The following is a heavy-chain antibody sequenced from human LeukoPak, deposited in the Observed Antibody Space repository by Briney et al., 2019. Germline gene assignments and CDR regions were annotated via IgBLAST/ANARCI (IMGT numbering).Heavy chain of an antibody. J-gene: IGHJ4*02. CDR2: IGSGSGFI. V-gene: IGHV3-21*01. CDR3: ARLAGESRDY. D-gene: IGHD3-10*01. CDR1: GFTFSRYT. Sequence: GGSLRLSCAVSGFTFSRYTMNWVRQAPGKRLEWVSSIGSGSGFIFSADSVKGRFTISRDNTKNSLYLQMNSLRVEDTAVYYCARLAGESRDYWGQGTLVTVSS.